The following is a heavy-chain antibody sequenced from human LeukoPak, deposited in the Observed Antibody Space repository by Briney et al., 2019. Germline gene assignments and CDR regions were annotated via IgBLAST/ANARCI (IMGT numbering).Heavy chain of an antibody. D-gene: IGHD2-2*01. CDR2: IIPIFGTA. V-gene: IGHV1-69*05. CDR1: GGTFSSYA. Sequence: SVKVSCKASGGTFSSYAISWVRQAPGQGLEWMGGIIPIFGTANYAQKFQGRVTITTDESTSTAYMELSSLRSEDTAVYYCARGGYCSSTSCYYYYMDVWGKGTTVTVSS. J-gene: IGHJ6*03. CDR3: ARGGYCSSTSCYYYYMDV.